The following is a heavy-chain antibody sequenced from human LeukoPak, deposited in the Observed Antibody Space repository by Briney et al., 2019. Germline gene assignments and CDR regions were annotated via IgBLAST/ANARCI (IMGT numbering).Heavy chain of an antibody. CDR2: INSGGSST. CDR3: ASYYYGSGMLLDP. J-gene: IGHJ5*02. CDR1: GFTFSTFA. Sequence: PGGSLRLSCAASGFTFSTFAMSWVRQAAGKGLMWVSRINSGGSSTGYADSVKGRFTISRDNAKNTLYLQMNSLRAEDTAVYYCASYYYGSGMLLDPWGQGTLVTVSS. D-gene: IGHD3-10*01. V-gene: IGHV3-74*01.